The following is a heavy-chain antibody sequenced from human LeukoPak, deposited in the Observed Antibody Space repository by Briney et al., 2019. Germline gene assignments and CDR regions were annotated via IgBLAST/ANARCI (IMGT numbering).Heavy chain of an antibody. D-gene: IGHD3-3*01. CDR3: ARGRFLEWLPRNYYYYYMDV. Sequence: SETLSLTCTVSGGSISSGSYYWSWIRQPAGKGLEWIGRIYTSGSTNYNPSLKSRVTISVDTSKNQFSLKLSSVTAADTAVYYCARGRFLEWLPRNYYYYYMDVWGKGTTVTVSS. CDR2: IYTSGST. CDR1: GGSISSGSYY. V-gene: IGHV4-61*02. J-gene: IGHJ6*03.